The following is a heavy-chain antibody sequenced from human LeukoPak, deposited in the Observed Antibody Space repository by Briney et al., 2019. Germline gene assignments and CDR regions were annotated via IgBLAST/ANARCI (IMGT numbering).Heavy chain of an antibody. CDR1: GFIFRSYG. Sequence: PGRSLRLSCAVSGFIFRSYGMHWVRQAPGKGLEWVGVISYDGNNKYYADSVKGRFTISRDNSKNTLYLQMNSLRAEDTAVYYCARILDSAWGELGYWGQGTLVTVSS. V-gene: IGHV3-30*03. CDR2: ISYDGNNK. CDR3: ARILDSAWGELGY. J-gene: IGHJ4*02. D-gene: IGHD6-19*01.